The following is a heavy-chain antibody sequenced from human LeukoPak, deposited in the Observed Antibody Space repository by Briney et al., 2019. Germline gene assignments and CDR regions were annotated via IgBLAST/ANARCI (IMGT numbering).Heavy chain of an antibody. V-gene: IGHV3-23*01. CDR2: ISGSGGST. CDR3: AKHSGQLRFLEWLLSC. D-gene: IGHD3-3*01. CDR1: GFTFSSYA. Sequence: PGGSLRLSCAASGFTFSSYAMSWVRQAPGKGLEWVSAISGSGGSTYYADSVKGRFTISRDNSKNTLYLQMNSLRAEDTAVYYCAKHSGQLRFLEWLLSCWGQGTMVTVSS. J-gene: IGHJ3*01.